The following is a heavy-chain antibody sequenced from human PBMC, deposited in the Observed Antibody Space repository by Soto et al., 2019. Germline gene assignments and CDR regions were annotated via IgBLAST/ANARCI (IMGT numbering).Heavy chain of an antibody. D-gene: IGHD3-10*01. J-gene: IGHJ4*02. CDR2: IYYSGST. CDR3: AGGDITMVRGVIRD. CDR1: GGSISSGGYY. V-gene: IGHV4-31*03. Sequence: SETLSLTCTVSGGSISSGGYYWSWIRQHPGKGLEWIGYIYYSGSTYYNPSLKSRVTISVDTSKNQFSLKLSSVTAADTAVYYCAGGDITMVRGVIRDWGQGTLVTVSS.